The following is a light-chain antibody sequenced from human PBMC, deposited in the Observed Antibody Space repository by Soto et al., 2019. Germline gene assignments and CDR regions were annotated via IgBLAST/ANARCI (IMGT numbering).Light chain of an antibody. V-gene: IGKV1-5*01. CDR3: QQYDSYSSGP. Sequence: DIQMTQSLSTLSASVGDGVTITCRASQTVNTWLAWYQQKPGKAPKVLIFDASSLKTGVPSRFSGSGSGTEFTLTISNLQPDDFATYYCQQYDSYSSGPFGQGTKVDIK. J-gene: IGKJ1*01. CDR1: QTVNTW. CDR2: DAS.